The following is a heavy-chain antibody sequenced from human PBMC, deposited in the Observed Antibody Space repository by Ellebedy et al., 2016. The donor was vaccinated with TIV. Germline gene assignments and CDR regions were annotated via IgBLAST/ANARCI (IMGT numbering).Heavy chain of an antibody. CDR1: GGTFSSYA. J-gene: IGHJ2*01. Sequence: SVKVSXXASGGTFSSYAISWVRQAPGQGLEWMGGIIPIFGTANYAQKFQGRVTITADKSTSTAYMELSSLRSEDTAVYYCASGSKLLEWLLLPRTGANDYWYFDLWGRGTLVTVSS. CDR2: IIPIFGTA. V-gene: IGHV1-69*06. CDR3: ASGSKLLEWLLLPRTGANDYWYFDL. D-gene: IGHD3-3*01.